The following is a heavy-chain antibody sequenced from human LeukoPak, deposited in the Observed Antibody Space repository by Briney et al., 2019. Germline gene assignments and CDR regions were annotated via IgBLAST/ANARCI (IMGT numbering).Heavy chain of an antibody. J-gene: IGHJ4*02. D-gene: IGHD2-21*02. CDR2: ISYDGSDK. V-gene: IGHV3-30*18. CDR1: GFTFSDHY. CDR3: AKDMSGGDCPDY. Sequence: PGGSLRLSCAASGFTFSDHYMDWVRQAPGKGLEWVALISYDGSDKDYAKSVKGRFTISRDNSKNTLYLQMNSLRAEDTAVYYCAKDMSGGDCPDYWGQGTLVTVSS.